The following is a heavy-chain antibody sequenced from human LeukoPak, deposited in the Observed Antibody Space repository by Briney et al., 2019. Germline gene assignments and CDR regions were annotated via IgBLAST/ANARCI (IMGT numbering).Heavy chain of an antibody. D-gene: IGHD3-9*01. J-gene: IGHJ4*02. CDR1: GGSISSYY. CDR2: IYDSGST. CDR3: ARDRLYDILTGPFDC. Sequence: SETLSLTCVVSGGSISSYYWSWIRQAAGKGLEWVGRIYDSGSTHYNPSLKSRVTMSLDTSKSQFSLNLNSVTAADTAVYYCARDRLYDILTGPFDCWGQGTLVTVSS. V-gene: IGHV4-4*07.